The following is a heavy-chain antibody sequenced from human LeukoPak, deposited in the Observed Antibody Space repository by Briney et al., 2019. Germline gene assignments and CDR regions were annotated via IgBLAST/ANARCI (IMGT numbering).Heavy chain of an antibody. V-gene: IGHV3-21*01. CDR2: ISSSSSYI. CDR1: GFTFSSYS. CDR3: ARAVTFGGVIVPDYFDY. Sequence: GGSLRLSCAASGFTFSSYSMIWVRQAPGKGLEWVSSISSSSSYIYYADSVKGRFTISRHNAKNSLYLQMNSLRAEDTAVYYCARAVTFGGVIVPDYFDYWGQGTLVTVSS. J-gene: IGHJ4*02. D-gene: IGHD3-16*02.